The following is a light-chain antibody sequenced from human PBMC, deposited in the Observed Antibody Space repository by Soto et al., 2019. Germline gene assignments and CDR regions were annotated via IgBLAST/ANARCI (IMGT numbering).Light chain of an antibody. J-gene: IGKJ2*01. Sequence: EIVLTQSPGTLSLSPGERATLSCRASQSVTNNYLAWYQQKPGQAPRLLIYGASSRAAGIPDRFSGSGSGTYFTLTIIRLEPEDFAVYYCQQYGSSPYTFGQGTKLEIK. V-gene: IGKV3-20*01. CDR3: QQYGSSPYT. CDR1: QSVTNNY. CDR2: GAS.